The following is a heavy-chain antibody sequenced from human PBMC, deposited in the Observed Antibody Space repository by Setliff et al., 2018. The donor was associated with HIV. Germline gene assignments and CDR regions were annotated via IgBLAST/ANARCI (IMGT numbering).Heavy chain of an antibody. Sequence: SETLSLTCTVSGGSISSYYWSWIRQPPGKGLEWIGYIYYDGTTNSNPSLKSRVTISVTTSKNQFSLKLSSVTAADTAVYYCARGNNGYYYDSSGYYHWGQGTLVTVSS. D-gene: IGHD3-22*01. CDR1: GGSISSYY. J-gene: IGHJ5*02. CDR3: ARGNNGYYYDSSGYYH. CDR2: IYYDGTT. V-gene: IGHV4-59*08.